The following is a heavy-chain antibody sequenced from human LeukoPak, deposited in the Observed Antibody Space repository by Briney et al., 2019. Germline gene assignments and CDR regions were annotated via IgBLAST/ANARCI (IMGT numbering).Heavy chain of an antibody. V-gene: IGHV1-69*05. CDR2: IIPIFGTA. Sequence: SVKVSCEASRGTFSSYAISWVRQAPGQGLEWMGGIIPIFGTANYAQKFQGRVTITTDESTSTAYMELSSLRSEDTAVYYCARGLVGAADYWSQGTLVTVSS. CDR3: ARGLVGAADY. CDR1: RGTFSSYA. J-gene: IGHJ4*02. D-gene: IGHD1-26*01.